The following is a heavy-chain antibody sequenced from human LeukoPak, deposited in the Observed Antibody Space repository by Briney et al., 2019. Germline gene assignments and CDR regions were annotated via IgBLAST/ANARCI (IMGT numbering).Heavy chain of an antibody. Sequence: GGSLRLSCAASGFTFSSYSMNWVRQAPGKGLEWVSSISSSGTYIYYADSMKGRFTISRDNAKKSVYLQMNSLRAEDTAVYYCAREPFWSGYYSNLHFDYWGQGTLVTVSS. CDR2: ISSSGTYI. V-gene: IGHV3-21*01. D-gene: IGHD3-3*01. CDR1: GFTFSSYS. J-gene: IGHJ4*02. CDR3: AREPFWSGYYSNLHFDY.